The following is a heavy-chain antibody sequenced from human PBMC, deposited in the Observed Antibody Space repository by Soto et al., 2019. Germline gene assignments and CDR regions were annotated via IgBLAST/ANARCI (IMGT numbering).Heavy chain of an antibody. CDR3: AKVSLGALTFTDYYYYGLDV. D-gene: IGHD1-26*01. Sequence: GGSLRLSCAASGFTFSTYAMIWVRKPPGRGLKWVSAISGGGGSTYYADSVKGRVTISRDNSKNTLYLQMNSLRAEDTAVYYCAKVSLGALTFTDYYYYGLDVWGQGTTVTVSS. V-gene: IGHV3-23*01. CDR1: GFTFSTYA. CDR2: ISGGGGST. J-gene: IGHJ6*02.